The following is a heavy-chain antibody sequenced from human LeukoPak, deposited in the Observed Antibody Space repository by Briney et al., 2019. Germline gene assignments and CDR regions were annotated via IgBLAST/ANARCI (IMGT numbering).Heavy chain of an antibody. D-gene: IGHD5-24*01. V-gene: IGHV3-23*01. J-gene: IGHJ3*02. CDR3: AKKMASWGPYAFDI. CDR2: TSGSSGE. Sequence: PGGSLRLSCVGSGFTFSAYDMRWVRQAPGKGLEWVSGTSGSSGEHYTDSWKGRFTISRDNSKNTLYLQMNSLRAEDTAVYYCAKKMASWGPYAFDIWGQGTMVTVSS. CDR1: GFTFSAYD.